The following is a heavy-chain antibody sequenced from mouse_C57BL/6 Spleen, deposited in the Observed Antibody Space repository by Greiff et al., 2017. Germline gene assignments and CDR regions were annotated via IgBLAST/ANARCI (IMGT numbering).Heavy chain of an antibody. V-gene: IGHV5-6*01. CDR1: GFTFSSYG. CDR2: ISSGGSYT. CDR3: ARRGDGYYAY. D-gene: IGHD2-3*01. J-gene: IGHJ3*01. Sequence: VQLKESGGDLVKPGGSLKLSCAASGFTFSSYGMSWVRQTPDKRLEWVATISSGGSYTYYPDSVKGRFTISRDNAKNTLYLQMSSLKSEDTAMYYCARRGDGYYAYWGQGTLVTVSA.